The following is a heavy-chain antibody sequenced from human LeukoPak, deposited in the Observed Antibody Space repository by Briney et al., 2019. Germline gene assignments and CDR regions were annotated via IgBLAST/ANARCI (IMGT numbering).Heavy chain of an antibody. CDR3: ARDCSGGSCYGAFDI. V-gene: IGHV4-30-4*01. D-gene: IGHD2-15*01. CDR1: GASIRSGDYY. CDR2: IYDSGST. Sequence: SETLSLTCTVSGASIRSGDYYWGWIRQPPGKGLEWIGYIYDSGSTYYNPSLKSRITISVDTSENRFSLKLSSVTATDTAVYYCARDCSGGSCYGAFDIWGQGTMVTVSS. J-gene: IGHJ3*02.